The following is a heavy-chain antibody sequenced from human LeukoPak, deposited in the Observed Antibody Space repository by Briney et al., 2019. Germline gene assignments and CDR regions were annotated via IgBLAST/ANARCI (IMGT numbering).Heavy chain of an antibody. V-gene: IGHV4-34*01. Sequence: SETLSLTCSVYGGSFSGYYWSWIRQPPGKGLEWIGEINHSGSTNYNPSLKSRVTISVDTSKNQFSLKLSSVTAADTAVYYCARHKIRRYSYGPGAFDIWGQGTMVTVSS. CDR2: INHSGST. D-gene: IGHD5-18*01. CDR3: ARHKIRRYSYGPGAFDI. CDR1: GGSFSGYY. J-gene: IGHJ3*02.